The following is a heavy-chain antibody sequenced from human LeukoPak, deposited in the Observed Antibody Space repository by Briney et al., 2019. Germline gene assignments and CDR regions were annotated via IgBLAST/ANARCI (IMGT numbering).Heavy chain of an antibody. CDR2: IIPILGIA. J-gene: IGHJ4*02. D-gene: IGHD6-19*01. CDR3: ARGSTVAGPRGVSTFDY. Sequence: SVKVSCKASGGTFSSYAISWVRQAPGQGLEWMGRIIPILGIANYAQKFRGRVTITADKSTSTAYMELSSLRSEDTAVYYCARGSTVAGPRGVSTFDYWGQGTLVTVSS. CDR1: GGTFSSYA. V-gene: IGHV1-69*04.